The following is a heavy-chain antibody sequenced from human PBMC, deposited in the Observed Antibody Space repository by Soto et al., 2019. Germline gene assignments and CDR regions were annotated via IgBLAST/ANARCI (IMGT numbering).Heavy chain of an antibody. J-gene: IGHJ4*02. CDR1: GYTFTSYG. V-gene: IGHV1-18*01. Sequence: QVQLVQSGAEVKKPGASVKVSCKASGYTFTSYGISWVRQAPGQGLEWMGWISAYNGNTNYAQKLQERVTMTTDTSTRTAYMELRSLRSDDTAVYYCARDEEGGSYYLDRETGDYWGQGTLVTVSS. CDR2: ISAYNGNT. D-gene: IGHD1-26*01. CDR3: ARDEEGGSYYLDRETGDY.